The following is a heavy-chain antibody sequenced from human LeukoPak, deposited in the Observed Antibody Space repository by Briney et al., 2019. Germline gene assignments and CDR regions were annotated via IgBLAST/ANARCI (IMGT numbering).Heavy chain of an antibody. Sequence: MPSETLSLTCTVSGGSISSSSYYWGRIRQPPGKGLEWIGSVYYTGASYYNPSLKSRVTISIDTSKNHFSLNLTSVTAADTAVYYCARGAPPQNWGQGALVTVSS. CDR1: GGSISSSSYY. V-gene: IGHV4-39*07. J-gene: IGHJ4*02. CDR3: ARGAPPQN. CDR2: VYYTGAS.